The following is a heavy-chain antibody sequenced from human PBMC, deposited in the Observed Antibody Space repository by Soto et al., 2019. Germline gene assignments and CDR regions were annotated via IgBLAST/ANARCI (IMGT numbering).Heavy chain of an antibody. CDR1: GFTFRSYG. CDR3: AKPDIPYDFWSGYPKYYFDY. V-gene: IGHV3-30*18. Sequence: QVQLVESGGGVVQPGRSLRLSCAAYGFTFRSYGMHWVRQAPGKGLEWVAVISYDGSNKYYADSVKGRFTISRDNSKNTLYLQMNSLRAEDTAVYYCAKPDIPYDFWSGYPKYYFDYWGQGTLVTVSS. J-gene: IGHJ4*02. D-gene: IGHD3-3*01. CDR2: ISYDGSNK.